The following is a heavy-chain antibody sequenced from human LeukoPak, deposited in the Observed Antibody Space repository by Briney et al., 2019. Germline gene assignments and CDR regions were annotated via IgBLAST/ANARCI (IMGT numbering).Heavy chain of an antibody. CDR1: GFTFSRNW. V-gene: IGHV3-74*01. CDR3: ARGGSGNFYQRFDY. Sequence: GGSLRLSCAASGFTFSRNWMHWVRQAPGKGLVWVSRIDSDGSSTTYADSVKGRFIISRGNAKNTLYLQMNSLRAEDTAVYYCARGGSGNFYQRFDYWGQGTLVTVSS. D-gene: IGHD3-10*01. CDR2: IDSDGSST. J-gene: IGHJ4*02.